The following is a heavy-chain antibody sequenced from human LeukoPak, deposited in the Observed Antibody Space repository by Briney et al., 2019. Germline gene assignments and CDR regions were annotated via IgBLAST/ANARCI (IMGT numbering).Heavy chain of an antibody. Sequence: HPGGSLRLSCAASGFTFDDYAMHWVRQAPGKGLEWVSGISWNSGSIGYADSVKGRFTISRDNAKNSLYLQMNSLRAEDTALYYCAKEAASGSGNQYPNAFDIWGQGTMVTVSS. CDR3: AKEAASGSGNQYPNAFDI. D-gene: IGHD3-10*01. V-gene: IGHV3-9*01. J-gene: IGHJ3*02. CDR2: ISWNSGSI. CDR1: GFTFDDYA.